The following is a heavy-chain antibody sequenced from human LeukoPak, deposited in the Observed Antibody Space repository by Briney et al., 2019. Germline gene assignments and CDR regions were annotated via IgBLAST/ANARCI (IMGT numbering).Heavy chain of an antibody. D-gene: IGHD5-24*01. CDR1: GGTFSIYA. J-gene: IGHJ5*02. Sequence: SVNVSCTASGGTFSIYAISWVRQAPGQGLEWMGGIIPIFGTANYAQKFQGRVTITADESTSTAYMELSSLRSEDTAVYYCASAGWLQSHGYSFAAWGQGTLVTVSS. CDR2: IIPIFGTA. V-gene: IGHV1-69*13. CDR3: ASAGWLQSHGYSFAA.